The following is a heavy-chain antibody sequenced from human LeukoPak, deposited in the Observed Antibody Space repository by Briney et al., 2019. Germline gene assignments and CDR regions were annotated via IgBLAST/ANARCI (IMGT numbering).Heavy chain of an antibody. CDR2: IYHSGST. J-gene: IGHJ6*03. CDR1: GYSISSGYY. CDR3: ARHPLWNYYMDV. D-gene: IGHD2-21*01. Sequence: SETLSLTCAVSGYSISSGYYWGWIRQPPGKGLEWIGSIYHSGSTYYNPSLKSRVTISVDTSKNQFSLKLSSVTAADTAVYYCARHPLWNYYMDVWGKGTTVTVSS. V-gene: IGHV4-38-2*01.